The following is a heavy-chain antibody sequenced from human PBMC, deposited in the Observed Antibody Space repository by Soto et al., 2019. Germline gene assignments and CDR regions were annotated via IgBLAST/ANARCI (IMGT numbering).Heavy chain of an antibody. CDR1: GGSISSYY. CDR3: ARLFGYCSSTSCSSAWFDP. CDR2: IYYSGST. D-gene: IGHD2-2*01. V-gene: IGHV4-59*08. Sequence: SETLSLTCTVSGGSISSYYWSWIRQPPGKGLEWIGYIYYSGSTNYNPSLKSRVTISVDTSKNQFSLKLSSVTAADTAVYYCARLFGYCSSTSCSSAWFDPWGQGTLVTVSS. J-gene: IGHJ5*02.